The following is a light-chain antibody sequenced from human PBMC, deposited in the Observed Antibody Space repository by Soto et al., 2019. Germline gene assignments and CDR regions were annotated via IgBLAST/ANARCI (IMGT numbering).Light chain of an antibody. V-gene: IGKV1-39*01. J-gene: IGKJ2*03. CDR2: AAS. CDR1: QSIGTY. Sequence: DIQMTQSPSSLAASLGDRVTITCRASQSIGTYSNWYHQKIGQDQKLLIYAASSLQTGDPSRFIGSGSGTYFTLTINSRQPEDFPTYFCQQSISTPYSFGQGTKLEIK. CDR3: QQSISTPYS.